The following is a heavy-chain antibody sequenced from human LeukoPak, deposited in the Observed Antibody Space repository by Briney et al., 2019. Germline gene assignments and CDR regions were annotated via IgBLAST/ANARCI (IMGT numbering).Heavy chain of an antibody. CDR2: INPNSGGT. V-gene: IGHV1-2*02. D-gene: IGHD3-22*01. Sequence: ASVKVSCKASGYTFTGYYMHWVRQAPGQGLEWMGWINPNSGGTNYAQKFQGRVTMTRDTSISTAYMELSRLRSDDMAVYYCARDLFASSVWFDPWGQGTLVTVSS. CDR3: ARDLFASSVWFDP. CDR1: GYTFTGYY. J-gene: IGHJ5*02.